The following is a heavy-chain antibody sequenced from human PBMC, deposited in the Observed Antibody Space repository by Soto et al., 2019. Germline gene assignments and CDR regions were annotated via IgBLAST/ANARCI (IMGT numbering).Heavy chain of an antibody. V-gene: IGHV3-30*18. D-gene: IGHD3-16*01. CDR2: ISYDGSNK. CDR3: AKLEDEYDYVCGSYEEGDFDI. Sequence: PGGSLRLSCAASGFTFSSYGMHWVRQAPGKGLEWVAVISYDGSNKYYADSVKGRFTISRDNSKNTLYLQMNSLRAEDTAVYYCAKLEDEYDYVCGSYEEGDFDIWGQGTMVTVSS. J-gene: IGHJ3*02. CDR1: GFTFSSYG.